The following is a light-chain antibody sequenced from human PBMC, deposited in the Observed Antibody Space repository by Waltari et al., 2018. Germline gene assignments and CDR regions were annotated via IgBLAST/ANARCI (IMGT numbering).Light chain of an antibody. CDR3: CSYAGGATVL. CDR1: SSDVGAYNL. J-gene: IGLJ3*02. CDR2: EVS. Sequence: QSALAQPASVSGSPGQSITISCSGTSSDVGAYNLVSWYQHHPGKAPKLTIFEVSARPSGISLRFSGSKSGNTASLTISGLQAEDEADYYCCSYAGGATVLFGGGTKLTVL. V-gene: IGLV2-23*02.